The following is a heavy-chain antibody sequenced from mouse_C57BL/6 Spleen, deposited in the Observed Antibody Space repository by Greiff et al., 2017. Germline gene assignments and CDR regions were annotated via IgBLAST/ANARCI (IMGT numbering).Heavy chain of an antibody. J-gene: IGHJ2*01. V-gene: IGHV1-50*01. CDR1: GYTFTSYW. Sequence: QVQLKQPGAELVKPGASVKLSCKASGYTFTSYWMQWVKQRPGQGLEWIGEIDPSDSYTNYNQKFKGKATLTVDTSSSTAYMQLSSLTSEDSAVYYCARRDGSSLDYWGQGTTLTVSS. D-gene: IGHD1-1*01. CDR3: ARRDGSSLDY. CDR2: IDPSDSYT.